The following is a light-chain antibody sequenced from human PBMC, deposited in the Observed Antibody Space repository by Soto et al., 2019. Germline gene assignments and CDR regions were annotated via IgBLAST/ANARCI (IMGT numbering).Light chain of an antibody. CDR1: QSVSNNY. Sequence: EIFMTQYPSTLSVSPVEIATLSCRASQSVSNNYLAWYQQKPGQAPRLLIYGASNRATGIPDRFSGSGSGTDFTLTISRLEPEDFAVYYCQQYGSSGTFGQGTKVDIK. CDR3: QQYGSSGT. CDR2: GAS. V-gene: IGKV3-20*01. J-gene: IGKJ1*01.